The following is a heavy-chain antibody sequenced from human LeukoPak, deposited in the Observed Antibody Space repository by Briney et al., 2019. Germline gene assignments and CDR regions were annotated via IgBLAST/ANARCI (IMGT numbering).Heavy chain of an antibody. D-gene: IGHD3-10*01. CDR2: IREDGSEK. J-gene: IGHJ4*02. Sequence: GGSLRLSCAASGFTFSRYWMSWVRQAPGKGLEWVANIREDGSEKYYVDSVKGRFTVSRDNAKNSLYLQMNSLRAEDTAVYYCARDRDWFGELWGYWGQGTLVTVSS. V-gene: IGHV3-7*01. CDR1: GFTFSRYW. CDR3: ARDRDWFGELWGY.